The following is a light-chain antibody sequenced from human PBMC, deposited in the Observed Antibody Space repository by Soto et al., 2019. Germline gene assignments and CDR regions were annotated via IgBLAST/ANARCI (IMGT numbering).Light chain of an antibody. CDR1: QSGSSTY. V-gene: IGKV3-20*01. Sequence: EIVLTQSPGTLSLSTGERATLSCRASQSGSSTYLAWYQQKPGQAPRLLIYGASSRATGIPDRFSGSGSGTDFTLTISRLEPEDFAIYYCQQYGSSPYTFGQGTKVDIK. CDR3: QQYGSSPYT. CDR2: GAS. J-gene: IGKJ2*01.